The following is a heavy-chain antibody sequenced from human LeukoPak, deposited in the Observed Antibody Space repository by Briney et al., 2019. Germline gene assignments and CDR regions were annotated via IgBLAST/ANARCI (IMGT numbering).Heavy chain of an antibody. CDR3: ARVCGSGSYCFDY. CDR1: GGSLSGYY. CDR2: INHSGST. V-gene: IGHV4-34*01. J-gene: IGHJ4*02. D-gene: IGHD3-10*01. Sequence: PSGTLSLTCAVYGGSLSGYYWSWIRQPPGKGLEWIGEINHSGSTNYNPSLKSRVTISVDTSKNQFSLKLSSVTAADTAVYYCARVCGSGSYCFDYWGQGTLVTVSS.